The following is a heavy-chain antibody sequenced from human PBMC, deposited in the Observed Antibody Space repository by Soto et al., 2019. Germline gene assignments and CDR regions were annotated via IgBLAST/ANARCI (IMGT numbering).Heavy chain of an antibody. V-gene: IGHV4-4*07. CDR1: GASFSSYY. Sequence: QVRLQESGPGLVKPWETLSLTCSVSGASFSSYYWSWIRQPAGKGLEWIGRIYSGEGTNYNPSLKSRVTMSVDTSRKRFSLRLNSVTAADTAVYYCARGAAAGVDYGMDFWGQGTTVTVSS. J-gene: IGHJ6*02. CDR2: IYSGEGT. D-gene: IGHD6-13*01. CDR3: ARGAAAGVDYGMDF.